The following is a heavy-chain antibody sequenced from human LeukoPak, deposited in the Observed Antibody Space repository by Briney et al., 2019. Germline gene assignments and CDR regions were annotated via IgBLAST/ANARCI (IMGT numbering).Heavy chain of an antibody. Sequence: GRSLRLSCAASGFTFSSYGMHWVRQAPGKGLEWVAVIWYDGSNKYYADSVKGRFTISRDNSKNTLYLQMNSLRAEDTAVSYCARDRGSSWSPLDYWGQGTLVTVSS. CDR2: IWYDGSNK. CDR3: ARDRGSSWSPLDY. V-gene: IGHV3-33*01. J-gene: IGHJ4*02. CDR1: GFTFSSYG. D-gene: IGHD6-13*01.